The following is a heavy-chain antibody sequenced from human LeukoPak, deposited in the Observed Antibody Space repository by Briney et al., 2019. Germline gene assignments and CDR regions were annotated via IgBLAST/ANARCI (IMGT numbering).Heavy chain of an antibody. CDR1: GGSISSGGYY. CDR2: IYYSGST. D-gene: IGHD3-10*01. CDR3: AREGSSPVHDAFDI. Sequence: SETLSLTCTVSGGSISSGGYYWSWIRQHPGKGLEWIGYIYYSGSTYYNPSLKSRVTISVDTSKNQFSLKLSSVTAADTAVYYCAREGSSPVHDAFDIWGQGTMVTVSS. V-gene: IGHV4-31*03. J-gene: IGHJ3*02.